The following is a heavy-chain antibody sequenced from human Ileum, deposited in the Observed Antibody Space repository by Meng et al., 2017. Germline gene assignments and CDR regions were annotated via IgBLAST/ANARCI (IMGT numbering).Heavy chain of an antibody. CDR2: INTDESSK. CDR1: GFTFSTYW. D-gene: IGHD1-26*01. Sequence: GESLKISCAASGFTFSTYWMHWVRQVPGKGLVWVSRINTDESSKTYADSVKGRFTISRDNAKNTLYLQMNSLRAEDTAVYYCARDSPAVGASADYWGHGTLVTVSS. CDR3: ARDSPAVGASADY. J-gene: IGHJ4*01. V-gene: IGHV3-74*01.